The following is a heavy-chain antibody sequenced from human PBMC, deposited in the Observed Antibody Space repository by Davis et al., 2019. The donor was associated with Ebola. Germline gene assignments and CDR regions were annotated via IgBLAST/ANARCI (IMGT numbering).Heavy chain of an antibody. D-gene: IGHD4/OR15-4a*01. CDR1: GFTFSSYG. V-gene: IGHV3-30*02. CDR2: IRYDGSNK. CDR3: AKDLATMGAFDY. Sequence: GESLKISCAASGFTFSSYGMHWVRQAPGKGLEWVGFIRYDGSNKYYADSVKGRFTISRDNFKNTLYLQKNSLRAEDTAVYYCAKDLATMGAFDYWGQGTLVTVSS. J-gene: IGHJ4*02.